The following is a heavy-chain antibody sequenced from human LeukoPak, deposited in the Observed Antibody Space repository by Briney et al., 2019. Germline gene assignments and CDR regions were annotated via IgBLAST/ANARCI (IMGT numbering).Heavy chain of an antibody. V-gene: IGHV4-39*02. CDR3: ARSRSTGYFTVLY. CDR1: GGSVKSTSYF. Sequence: SETLSLTCTVGGGSVKSTSYFWGWFRQPPGKALEWIGSIYYGGSTDYNPSLRSRLTISVATSKNHVSLNLTSVTAADTALYYCARSRSTGYFTVLYWGQGILVTVSS. CDR2: IYYGGST. J-gene: IGHJ4*02. D-gene: IGHD3-22*01.